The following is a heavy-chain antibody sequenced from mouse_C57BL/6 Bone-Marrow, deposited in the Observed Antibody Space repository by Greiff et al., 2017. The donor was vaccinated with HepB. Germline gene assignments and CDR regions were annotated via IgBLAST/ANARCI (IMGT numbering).Heavy chain of an antibody. Sequence: QVQLQQSGTELVKPGASVKLSCKASGYTFTSYWMHWVKQRPGQGLEWIGNINPSNGGTNYNEKFKSKATLTVDKSSSTAYMQLSSLTSEDSAVYYCARSGYSNYLAWFAYWGQGTLVTVSA. D-gene: IGHD2-5*01. CDR2: INPSNGGT. CDR3: ARSGYSNYLAWFAY. V-gene: IGHV1-53*01. J-gene: IGHJ3*01. CDR1: GYTFTSYW.